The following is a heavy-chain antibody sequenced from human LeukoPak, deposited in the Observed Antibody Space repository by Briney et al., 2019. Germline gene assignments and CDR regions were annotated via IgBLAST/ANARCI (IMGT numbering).Heavy chain of an antibody. CDR2: IYYSGST. J-gene: IGHJ4*02. Sequence: PSETLSLTCTVSGYSINSGYYWGWIRQPPGKGVEWIGSIYYSGSTYYNPSLKSRVTISVDTSKNQFSLKLSSVTAADTAVYYCARRGIAARGHYYDSSGYYSYWGQGTLVTVSS. CDR1: GYSINSGYY. D-gene: IGHD3-22*01. CDR3: ARRGIAARGHYYDSSGYYSY. V-gene: IGHV4-38-2*02.